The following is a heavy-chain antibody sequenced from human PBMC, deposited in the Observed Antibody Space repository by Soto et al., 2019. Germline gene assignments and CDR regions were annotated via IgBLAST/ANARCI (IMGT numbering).Heavy chain of an antibody. V-gene: IGHV4-39*01. J-gene: IGHJ4*02. CDR2: IYHSGTT. Sequence: QLQELGPRLVKPSETLSLTCTVSGGSISSGDYYWGWVRQPPGKGLEWIGSIYHSGTTYYNPSLKSRLIISVDRSETQFSLWLISVTVTDTAVYYCTSERYSSPVLWGQGTLVTVSS. D-gene: IGHD4-4*01. CDR3: TSERYSSPVL. CDR1: GGSISSGDYY.